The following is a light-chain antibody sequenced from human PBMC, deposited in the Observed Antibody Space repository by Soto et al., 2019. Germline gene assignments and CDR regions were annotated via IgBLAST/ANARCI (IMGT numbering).Light chain of an antibody. J-gene: IGKJ3*01. CDR1: QSSNS. CDR2: GVS. Sequence: EMVLSQSPGTLSLSPGERASLSCRTSQSSNSLAWYQHKPGQAPRLLIYGVSSRPTDVPDRFSGGGSGTDFTLTTSSLATAGFEVYYCQQYGPARGFTFGPGTKVD. V-gene: IGKV3-20*01. CDR3: QQYGPARGFT.